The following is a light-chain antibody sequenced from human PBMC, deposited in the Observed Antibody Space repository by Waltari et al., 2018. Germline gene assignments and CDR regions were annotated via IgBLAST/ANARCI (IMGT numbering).Light chain of an antibody. CDR1: QSISNW. CDR2: KAS. Sequence: DIQMTPSPSTVSASVGDRVTITCRASQSISNWLAWYQQKPGKAPKLLIYKASSLESGVSSRFSGSGSGTEFTLTITSLQPDDFATYYCQHYNVYPYGFGQGTNLEIK. V-gene: IGKV1-5*03. J-gene: IGKJ2*03. CDR3: QHYNVYPYG.